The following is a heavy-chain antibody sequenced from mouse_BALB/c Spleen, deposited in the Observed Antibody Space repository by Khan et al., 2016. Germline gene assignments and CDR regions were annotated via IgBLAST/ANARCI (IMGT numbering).Heavy chain of an antibody. V-gene: IGHV14-1*02. CDR2: IDPENGNT. CDR3: ALDGSWFAY. J-gene: IGHJ3*01. Sequence: VRLQQSGAELVRPGALVKLSCKASGFNIKDYYMHWVKQRPEQGLEWIGWIDPENGNTIYDPKFQGKASITADTSSNTAYLQLSSLTSDYTAVYYCALDGSWFAYWGQGTLVTVSA. D-gene: IGHD2-3*01. CDR1: GFNIKDYY.